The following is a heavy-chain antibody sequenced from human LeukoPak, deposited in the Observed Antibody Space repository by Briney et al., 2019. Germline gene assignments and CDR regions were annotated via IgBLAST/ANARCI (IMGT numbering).Heavy chain of an antibody. CDR3: AKEGVAVTSRGAYFDY. CDR1: GFTFSSFV. V-gene: IGHV3-23*01. Sequence: HPGGSLRLSCAASGFTFSSFVVTWVRQAPGKGLERVASISGDGERTYYADSVKGRFTISRDNSKNTLYLQMNSLRAEDTAVYYCAKEGVAVTSRGAYFDYWGQGTLVTVSS. J-gene: IGHJ4*02. CDR2: ISGDGERT. D-gene: IGHD4-17*01.